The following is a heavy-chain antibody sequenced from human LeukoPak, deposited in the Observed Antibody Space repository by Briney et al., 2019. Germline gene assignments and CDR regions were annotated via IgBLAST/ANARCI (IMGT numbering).Heavy chain of an antibody. CDR1: GGTFSSYA. CDR3: ARGAPTIGYYYYYMDV. D-gene: IGHD2-2*01. Sequence: ASVKVSCKASGGTFSSYAIGWVRQAPGQGLEWMGGIIPIFGTANYAQKFQGRVTITADESTSTAYMELSSLRSEDTAVYYCARGAPTIGYYYYYMDVWGKGTTDTVSS. J-gene: IGHJ6*03. V-gene: IGHV1-69*13. CDR2: IIPIFGTA.